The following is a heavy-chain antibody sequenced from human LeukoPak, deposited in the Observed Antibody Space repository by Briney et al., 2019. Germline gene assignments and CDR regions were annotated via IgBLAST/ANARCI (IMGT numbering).Heavy chain of an antibody. Sequence: PSETLSLTCTVSGGSISSSSYYWGWIRQPPGKVLEWIGSIYYSGSTYYNPSLKSRVTISVDTSKNQFSLKLSSVTAADTAVYYCARGPGGSSSSDFDYWGQGTLVTVSS. CDR2: IYYSGST. J-gene: IGHJ4*02. V-gene: IGHV4-39*01. D-gene: IGHD6-6*01. CDR3: ARGPGGSSSSDFDY. CDR1: GGSISSSSYY.